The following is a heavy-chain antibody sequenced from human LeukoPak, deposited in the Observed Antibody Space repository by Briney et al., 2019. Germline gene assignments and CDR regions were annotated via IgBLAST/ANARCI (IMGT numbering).Heavy chain of an antibody. V-gene: IGHV3-23*01. CDR2: ISGSGGST. D-gene: IGHD3-10*01. Sequence: GGSLRLSCAASGFTFSSYAMSWVRQAPGKGLEWVSAISGSGGSTYYADSVKGRFTISRDNSKNTLYLQMNSLRAEDTAVYYCAKDSGYGSGSATARFDYWGQGTLVTVSS. J-gene: IGHJ4*02. CDR1: GFTFSSYA. CDR3: AKDSGYGSGSATARFDY.